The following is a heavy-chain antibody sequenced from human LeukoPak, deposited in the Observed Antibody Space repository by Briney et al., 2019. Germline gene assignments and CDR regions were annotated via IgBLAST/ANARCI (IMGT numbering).Heavy chain of an antibody. Sequence: GGSLRLSCTASGFTFSTHAMSWVRQASGKGLEWVSALSPSGGITYYEESVKGRFAISRDNSKNTLYLQMNSLRADDTAVYYCAKGVNYFVLEYWGQGTLVTISS. CDR2: LSPSGGIT. CDR1: GFTFSTHA. V-gene: IGHV3-23*01. D-gene: IGHD3-10*02. J-gene: IGHJ4*02. CDR3: AKGVNYFVLEY.